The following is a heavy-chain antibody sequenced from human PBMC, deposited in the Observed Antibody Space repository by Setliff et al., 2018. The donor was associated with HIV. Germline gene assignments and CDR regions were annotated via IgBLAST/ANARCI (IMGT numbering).Heavy chain of an antibody. CDR1: GDSISTSNSY. Sequence: PSETLSLTCTVSGDSISTSNSYWGWVRQPPGKGLEWIGSLYYGGSTYYNPSLTSRVTISVDTSKNHFSLKLSSVTAADTAVYNCARHQVIPTVIGAFDIWGQGTVVTVSS. J-gene: IGHJ3*02. CDR3: ARHQVIPTVIGAFDI. CDR2: LYYGGST. D-gene: IGHD3-16*02. V-gene: IGHV4-39*01.